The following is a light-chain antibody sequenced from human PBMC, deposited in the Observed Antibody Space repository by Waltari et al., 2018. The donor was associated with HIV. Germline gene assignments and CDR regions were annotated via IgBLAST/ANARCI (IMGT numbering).Light chain of an antibody. J-gene: IGLJ1*01. V-gene: IGLV3-19*01. Sequence: SSEVTQVPAVSVALGQTVTITCQGDNLSTYYARRYQQRPGQAPVLGSYGKNKRPSEIPDRFSSSASRNTASLTITGAQAEDEADYYCKTRDRSGNLYVFGTGTTVTVL. CDR1: NLSTYY. CDR3: KTRDRSGNLYV. CDR2: GKN.